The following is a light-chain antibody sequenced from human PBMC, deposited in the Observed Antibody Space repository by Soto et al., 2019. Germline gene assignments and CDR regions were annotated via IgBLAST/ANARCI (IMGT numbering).Light chain of an antibody. CDR3: QQYGSSPECT. CDR2: GAS. J-gene: IGKJ3*01. Sequence: EIVLTQSPGTLSLSPGERATLSCRASQSVSSSYLAWYQQKPGQAPRFLIYGASSRATGIRARFSGSGSGQDFTLTISRLEPEDFEVYYCQQYGSSPECTFGPGTKVDI. CDR1: QSVSSSY. V-gene: IGKV3-20*01.